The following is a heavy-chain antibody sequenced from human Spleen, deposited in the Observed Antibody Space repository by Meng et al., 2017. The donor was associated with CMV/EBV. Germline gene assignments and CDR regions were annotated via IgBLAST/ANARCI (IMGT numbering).Heavy chain of an antibody. J-gene: IGHJ4*02. CDR2: IYYSGST. Sequence: SETLSLTCTVSGDSISSGDYYWSWIRQPPGKGLEWIGSIYYSGSTYYNPSLKSRVTISVDTSKNQFSLKLSSVTAADTAVYYCAYYSSSGFEIDYWGQGTLVTVSS. CDR3: AYYSSSGFEIDY. CDR1: GDSISSGDYY. V-gene: IGHV4-39*07. D-gene: IGHD6-6*01.